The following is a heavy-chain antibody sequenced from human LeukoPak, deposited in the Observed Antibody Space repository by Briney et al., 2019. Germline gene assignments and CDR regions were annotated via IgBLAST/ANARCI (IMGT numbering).Heavy chain of an antibody. D-gene: IGHD2-2*01. J-gene: IGHJ4*02. Sequence: GGSLRLSCAASGFTFSSYSMNWVRQAPGKGLEWVSSISSSSSYIYYADSVKGRFTISRDNAKNSLYLQMNSLRAEDTAVYYCARDLPVVPAAIYGYWGQGTLVTVSS. CDR1: GFTFSSYS. CDR3: ARDLPVVPAAIYGY. CDR2: ISSSSSYI. V-gene: IGHV3-21*01.